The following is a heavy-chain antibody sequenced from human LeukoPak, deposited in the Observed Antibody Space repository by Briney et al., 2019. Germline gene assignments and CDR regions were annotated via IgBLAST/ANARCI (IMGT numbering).Heavy chain of an antibody. J-gene: IGHJ5*02. V-gene: IGHV4-61*02. CDR2: VYTSGNT. D-gene: IGHD2-8*02. CDR1: GGSISSGTYY. CDR3: ARGTRPGGGWFDP. Sequence: SETLSLTCTVSGGSISSGTYYWNWIRQPAGKGLEWIGRVYTSGNTNYNPSLKSRVTISVDTSKNQFSLKLSSVTAADTAVYYCARGTRPGGGWFDPWGQGTLVTVSS.